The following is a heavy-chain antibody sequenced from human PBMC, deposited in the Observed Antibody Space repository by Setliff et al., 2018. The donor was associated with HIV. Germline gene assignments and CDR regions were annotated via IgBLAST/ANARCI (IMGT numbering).Heavy chain of an antibody. CDR1: GFTFSNYA. Sequence: GESLKISCAASGFTFSNYAMSWVRQAPGEVLEWVSAILSTGERTFYADSVKGRFTISRDNSKNTVYLQMNSLRAEDTAEYYCAKELAASGLGYFDSWGRGILVTVSS. D-gene: IGHD3-22*01. CDR3: AKELAASGLGYFDS. CDR2: ILSTGERT. J-gene: IGHJ4*02. V-gene: IGHV3-23*01.